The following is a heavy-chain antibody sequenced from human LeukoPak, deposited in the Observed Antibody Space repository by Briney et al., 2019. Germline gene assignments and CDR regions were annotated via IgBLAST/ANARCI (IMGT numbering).Heavy chain of an antibody. CDR1: GGSVSSGSYY. J-gene: IGHJ4*02. CDR3: ARDWRWLGPFDY. V-gene: IGHV4-61*01. CDR2: IYYSGST. Sequence: KPSETLSLTCTVSGGSVSSGSYYWSWIRQPPGKGLEWIGYIYYSGSTNYNPSLKSRVTISVDTSKNQFSLKLSSVTAADTAVYYCARDWRWLGPFDYWGQGTLVTVSS. D-gene: IGHD6-19*01.